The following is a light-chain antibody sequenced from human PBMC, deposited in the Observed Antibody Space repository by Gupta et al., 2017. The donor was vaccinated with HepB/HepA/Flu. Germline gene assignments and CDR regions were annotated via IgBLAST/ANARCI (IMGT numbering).Light chain of an antibody. J-gene: IGLJ2*01. Sequence: SALTQPASVSGSPGQSITISCTGTSSDVGGYNYVSWYQQHPGKAPKLMIYDVSNRPSGVSNRFSASKSGNTASLTISGLQAEDEADYYCSSDTSSSTVVFGGGTKLTVL. CDR1: SSDVGGYNY. CDR2: DVS. CDR3: SSDTSSSTVV. V-gene: IGLV2-14*01.